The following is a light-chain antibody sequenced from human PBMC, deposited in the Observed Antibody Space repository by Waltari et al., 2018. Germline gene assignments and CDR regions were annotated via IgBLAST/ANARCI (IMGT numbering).Light chain of an antibody. Sequence: ELVLTQSPGILSSSPGERATLSCRATPSVSSNYVAWYQQKVGQPPRLLSFGASNRVTGIPDRVRGSGSGTVFTLTISRLEPEDFRVQYCQQYGSSPWTFGKGTKVEI. CDR2: GAS. CDR3: QQYGSSPWT. V-gene: IGKV3-20*01. CDR1: PSVSSNY. J-gene: IGKJ1*01.